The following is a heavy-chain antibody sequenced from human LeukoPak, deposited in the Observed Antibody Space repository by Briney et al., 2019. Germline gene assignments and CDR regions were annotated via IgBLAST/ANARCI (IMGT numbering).Heavy chain of an antibody. D-gene: IGHD4-11*01. J-gene: IGHJ4*02. V-gene: IGHV1-8*03. CDR2: MNPNSGNT. CDR1: GYTFTSYY. CDR3: YSNYGDSFDY. Sequence: ASVKVSCKASGYTFTSYYMHWVRQASGQGLEWMGWMNPNSGNTSYAQKFQGRVTITRSTSISTAYMELSSLRSEDTAVHYCYSNYGDSFDYWGQGTLVTVSS.